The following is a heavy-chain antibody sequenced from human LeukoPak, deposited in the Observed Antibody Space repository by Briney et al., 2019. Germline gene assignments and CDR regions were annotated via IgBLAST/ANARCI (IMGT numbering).Heavy chain of an antibody. Sequence: SETLSLTCAVYGGSFNDYYWNWIRQPPGKGLEWIGEINLRGSTTYNPSLKSRVTISLDESKNQFSLKLSSVAAADTAVYYCSHSTGYYMDAFDIWGQGTMVTVSS. D-gene: IGHD3-22*01. CDR1: GGSFNDYY. J-gene: IGHJ3*02. CDR2: INLRGST. V-gene: IGHV4-34*01. CDR3: SHSTGYYMDAFDI.